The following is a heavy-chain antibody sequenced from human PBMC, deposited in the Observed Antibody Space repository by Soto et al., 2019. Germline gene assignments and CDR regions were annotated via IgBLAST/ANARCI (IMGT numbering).Heavy chain of an antibody. CDR2: IYSDGSGT. V-gene: IGHV3-74*01. D-gene: IGHD1-26*01. Sequence: EVQLVESGGGLVQPGGSLRLSCAASGFTFSSYWMHWVRQAPGKGLVWVSRIYSDGSGTTYADSVKGRFTISRDNAKSMLYLQMNSLRVEDTAVYYCAKGGSNAGMDVWGQGTTVTVSS. CDR1: GFTFSSYW. J-gene: IGHJ6*02. CDR3: AKGGSNAGMDV.